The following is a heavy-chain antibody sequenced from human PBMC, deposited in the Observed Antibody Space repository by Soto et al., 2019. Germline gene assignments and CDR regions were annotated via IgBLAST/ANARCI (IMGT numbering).Heavy chain of an antibody. CDR1: GDSISSGDHY. D-gene: IGHD2-21*02. Sequence: QVHLQESGPGLVKPSETLSLTCSASGDSISSGDHYWSWVRQPPGKALEWIGYVEHIEHTYFNPSLRGRALISVDTSKNHFSLRLNSVTAADTALYYCAREIGACFGADCYRWFDSWGQGTLVTV. V-gene: IGHV4-30-4*01. CDR2: VEHIEHT. J-gene: IGHJ5*01. CDR3: AREIGACFGADCYRWFDS.